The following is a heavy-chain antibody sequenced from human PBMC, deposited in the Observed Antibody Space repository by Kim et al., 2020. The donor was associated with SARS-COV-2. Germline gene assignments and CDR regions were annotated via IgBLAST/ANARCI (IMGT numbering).Heavy chain of an antibody. CDR1: GGTFSSYA. CDR2: IIPIFGTA. CDR3: AIHGGGSSWFSY. V-gene: IGHV1-69*13. D-gene: IGHD6-13*01. Sequence: SVKVSCKASGGTFSSYAISWVRQAPGQGLEWMGGIIPIFGTANYAQKFQGRVTLTADESTSTAYMELSSLRSEDTAVYYCAIHGGGSSWFSYWGQGALVTVSP. J-gene: IGHJ4*02.